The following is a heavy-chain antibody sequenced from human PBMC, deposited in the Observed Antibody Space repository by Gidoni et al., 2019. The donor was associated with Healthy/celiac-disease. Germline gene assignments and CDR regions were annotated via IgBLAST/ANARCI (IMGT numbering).Heavy chain of an antibody. D-gene: IGHD6-13*01. J-gene: IGHJ4*02. CDR3: ATINRLAAAQARHNYFDY. CDR2: ISYDGSNK. V-gene: IGHV3-30*03. Sequence: QVQLVESGGGVVQPGRSLRLSCAASGFTFSRYGLHWVRQAPGKGLEWVAVISYDGSNKYYADSVKGRFTISRDNSKNTLYLQMNSLRAEDTAVYYCATINRLAAAQARHNYFDYWGQGTLVTVSS. CDR1: GFTFSRYG.